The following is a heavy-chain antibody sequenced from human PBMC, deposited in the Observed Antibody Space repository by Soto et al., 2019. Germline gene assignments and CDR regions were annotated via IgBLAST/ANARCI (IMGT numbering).Heavy chain of an antibody. D-gene: IGHD1-26*01. CDR3: AKRGDLGFYFDH. CDR1: GFTFSSYA. CDR2: TSYDGSND. V-gene: IGHV3-30*18. Sequence: QVQLVESGGGVVQPGRSLRLSCAASGFTFSSYAMHWVRQAPGKGLEWVAVTSYDGSNDYYADSVKGRFTISRDNSKNTLDLQLNSLRTEDTAVYYCAKRGDLGFYFDHWGQGTLVTVSS. J-gene: IGHJ4*02.